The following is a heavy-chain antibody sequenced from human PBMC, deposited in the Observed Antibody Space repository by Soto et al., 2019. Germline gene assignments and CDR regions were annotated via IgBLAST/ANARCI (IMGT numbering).Heavy chain of an antibody. V-gene: IGHV4-30-4*01. CDR3: ARLIGNSWLDS. Sequence: TSETLSLTSTVSGGSISSGYYYWSWIRQPPGKGLEWIGYIYYSGSTYYNPSLKSRVTISVDTSKNQFSLQLNSVTPDDTAVYYCARLIGNSWLDSWGQGTLVTVSS. D-gene: IGHD2-8*01. J-gene: IGHJ5*01. CDR2: IYYSGST. CDR1: GGSISSGYYY.